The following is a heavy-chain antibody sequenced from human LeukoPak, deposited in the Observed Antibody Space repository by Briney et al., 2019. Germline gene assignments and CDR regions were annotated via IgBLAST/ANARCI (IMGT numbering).Heavy chain of an antibody. D-gene: IGHD1-26*01. CDR1: GYTFSCYG. J-gene: IGHJ4*02. Sequence: ASVKVSCKTSGYTFSCYGISWVRQAPGQGLEWMGWITGNNGNTNYAPSLQGRVIMTKDTSTNTVYMELTSLRSDDTAVYYCARDQRNSGSYRFEYWGQGTLVTVSS. CDR3: ARDQRNSGSYRFEY. CDR2: ITGNNGNT. V-gene: IGHV1-18*01.